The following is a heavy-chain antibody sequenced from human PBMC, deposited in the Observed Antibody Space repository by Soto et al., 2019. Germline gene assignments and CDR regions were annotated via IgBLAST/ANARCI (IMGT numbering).Heavy chain of an antibody. CDR2: IYYSGST. CDR3: ASGGGGRYFAWSPKWFDP. V-gene: IGHV4-39*01. Sequence: SETLSLTCTVSGGSISSSSYYWGWIRQPPGKGLEWIGSIYYSGSTYYNPSLKSRVTISVDTSKNQFSLKLSSVTAADTAVYYCASGGGGRYFAWSPKWFDPWGQGTPVTVSS. D-gene: IGHD3-9*01. CDR1: GGSISSSSYY. J-gene: IGHJ5*02.